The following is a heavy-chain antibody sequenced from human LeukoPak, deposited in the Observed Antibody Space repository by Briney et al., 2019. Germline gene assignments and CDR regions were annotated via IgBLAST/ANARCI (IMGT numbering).Heavy chain of an antibody. Sequence: SGGSLRLSCAASGFTVSSNYMSWVRQAPGKGLEWVAVIWYDGSNKYYADSVKGRFTISRDNSKNTLYLQMNSLRAEDTAVYYCARISGYDWPDAFDIWGQGTMVTVSS. CDR3: ARISGYDWPDAFDI. V-gene: IGHV3-33*08. CDR2: IWYDGSNK. D-gene: IGHD5-12*01. J-gene: IGHJ3*02. CDR1: GFTVSSNY.